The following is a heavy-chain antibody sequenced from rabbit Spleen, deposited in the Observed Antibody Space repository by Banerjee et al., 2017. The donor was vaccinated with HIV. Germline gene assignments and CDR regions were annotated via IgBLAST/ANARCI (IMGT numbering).Heavy chain of an antibody. CDR2: IEGGSSSFT. J-gene: IGHJ6*01. CDR1: GVSFSSSSY. Sequence: QEQLKESGGGLVQPGGSLTLTCTASGVSFSSSSYMCWVRQAPGKGLEWIACIEGGSSSFTYFASWAKGRFTISKASSTTVTLQMTSLTAADTATYFCARDTSSSFSSYGMDLWGQGTLVTVS. D-gene: IGHD1-1*01. V-gene: IGHV1S45*01. CDR3: ARDTSSSFSSYGMDL.